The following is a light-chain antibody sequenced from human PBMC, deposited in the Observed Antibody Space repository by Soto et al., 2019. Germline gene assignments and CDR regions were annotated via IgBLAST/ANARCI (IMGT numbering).Light chain of an antibody. CDR2: GAS. Sequence: EIVMTQSPATLSVSPGERATLSCRASQSVSSNLAWYQQKPGQAPRLLVYGASTRAAGIPARFSGSGSGTEFTLTISSLQSEDFAVYYCQQYNNLQRTFGQGTKVEIK. CDR1: QSVSSN. V-gene: IGKV3-15*01. J-gene: IGKJ1*01. CDR3: QQYNNLQRT.